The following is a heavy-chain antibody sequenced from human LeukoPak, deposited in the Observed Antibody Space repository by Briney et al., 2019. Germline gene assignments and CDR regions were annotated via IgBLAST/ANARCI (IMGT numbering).Heavy chain of an antibody. CDR2: TSPSGGGT. CDR3: ARSYERESRWFGALDV. V-gene: IGHV3-23*01. Sequence: GGSLRLSCAASGFTFSSYGMNWVRQAPGKGLEWISGTSPSGGGTYYAGFVKGRFTISRDNSKNTLYLQMGSLRVEEMAVDYCARSYERESRWFGALDVWGKGTTVTISS. D-gene: IGHD3-10*01. CDR1: GFTFSSYG. J-gene: IGHJ6*04.